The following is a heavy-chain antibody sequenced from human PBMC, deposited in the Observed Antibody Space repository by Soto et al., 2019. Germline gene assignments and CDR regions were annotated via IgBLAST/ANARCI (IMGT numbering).Heavy chain of an antibody. Sequence: QMQLVESGGGVVQPGMSLRLSCAVSGFTFTNHGIHWVRQAPGKGLEWVADISYNGIDKWYGDSVKGRGTISRDNFGETAYLGENGLSPDDTAVYYCASGEGRNGPDTPFDYKGQGTLGTVSA. D-gene: IGHD3-10*01. CDR2: ISYNGIDK. J-gene: IGHJ4*02. CDR1: GFTFTNHG. V-gene: IGHV3-30*03. CDR3: ASGEGRNGPDTPFDY.